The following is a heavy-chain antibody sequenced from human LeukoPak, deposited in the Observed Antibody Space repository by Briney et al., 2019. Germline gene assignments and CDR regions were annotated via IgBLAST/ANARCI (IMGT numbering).Heavy chain of an antibody. V-gene: IGHV3-53*01. CDR3: ARGGGTATKLDY. J-gene: IGHJ4*02. CDR2: IYSGGST. Sequence: GGSLRLSCAASGFTFDDYAMHWVRQAPGKGLEWVSVIYSGGSTYYADSVKGRFTISRDNSKNTLYLQMNSLRAEDTAVYYCARGGGTATKLDYWGQGTLVTVSS. CDR1: GFTFDDYA. D-gene: IGHD6-13*01.